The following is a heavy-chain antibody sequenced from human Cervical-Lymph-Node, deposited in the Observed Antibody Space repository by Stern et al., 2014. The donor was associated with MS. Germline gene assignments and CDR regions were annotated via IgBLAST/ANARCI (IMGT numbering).Heavy chain of an antibody. Sequence: QVQLVESGAEVKKPGASVKVSCKSSGYTFTNYGISWVRPAPGQGLAWMGCISGYNDDTNYVENFKGRVTMATAQSTRPTYTELRSRRSDDTAVYDCARDPRVAVAGTGGGFDPWGQGTLVTVSS. V-gene: IGHV1-18*01. J-gene: IGHJ5*02. CDR2: ISGYNDDT. CDR3: ARDPRVAVAGTGGGFDP. D-gene: IGHD6-19*01. CDR1: GYTFTNYG.